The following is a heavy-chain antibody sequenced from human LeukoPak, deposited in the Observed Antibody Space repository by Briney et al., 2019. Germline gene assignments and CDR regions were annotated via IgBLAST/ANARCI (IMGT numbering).Heavy chain of an antibody. D-gene: IGHD3-10*01. V-gene: IGHV4-4*07. CDR2: IYTSGST. Sequence: PSETLSLTCTVSGGSISSYYWSWIRQPAGKGLEWIGRIYTSGSTNYNPSLKSRVTMSVDTSKNQFSLKLSSVTAADTAVYYCARENYYGSGSSPGEFDYWGQGTLVTVSS. CDR1: GGSISSYY. CDR3: ARENYYGSGSSPGEFDY. J-gene: IGHJ4*02.